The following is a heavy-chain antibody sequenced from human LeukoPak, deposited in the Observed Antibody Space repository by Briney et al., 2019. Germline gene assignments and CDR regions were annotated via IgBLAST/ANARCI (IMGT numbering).Heavy chain of an antibody. CDR3: AKAWVAGYYFDY. CDR2: ISGSGGST. J-gene: IGHJ4*02. Sequence: LSGGSLRLSCAASGFTFSSYAMSWVRQAPGKGLEWVSAISGSGGSTYYADSVKGRFTISRDNSKNTLYLQMNSLRAEDTAVYYCAKAWVAGYYFDYWGQGTLVTVSS. V-gene: IGHV3-23*01. D-gene: IGHD6-19*01. CDR1: GFTFSSYA.